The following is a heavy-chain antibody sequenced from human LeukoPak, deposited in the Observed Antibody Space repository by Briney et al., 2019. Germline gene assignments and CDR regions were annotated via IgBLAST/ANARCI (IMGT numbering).Heavy chain of an antibody. CDR3: ARHVVAVGFDF. V-gene: IGHV3-21*05. J-gene: IGHJ4*02. CDR1: GFTFSSYE. D-gene: IGHD3-22*01. Sequence: GGSLRLSCAASGFTFSSYEMNWVRQAPGKGLKWVSYITSSGGYIYYADSVMGRFTISRDNTNNSLYLQINSLRAEDTAVYYCARHVVAVGFDFWGQGTLVTVSS. CDR2: ITSSGGYI.